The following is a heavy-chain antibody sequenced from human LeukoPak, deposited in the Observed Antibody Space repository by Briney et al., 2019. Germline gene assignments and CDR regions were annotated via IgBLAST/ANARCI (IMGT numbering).Heavy chain of an antibody. CDR2: ISSSSSYI. CDR3: ARGMGVGDTLNAFDI. J-gene: IGHJ3*02. CDR1: GYTFSSYS. Sequence: GGSLRLSCAASGYTFSSYSMNWVRQAPGKGLEWVSSISSSSSYIYYADSVKGRFTISRDNAKNSLYLQMNSLRAEDTAVYYCARGMGVGDTLNAFDIWGQGTMLTVSS. D-gene: IGHD1-26*01. V-gene: IGHV3-21*01.